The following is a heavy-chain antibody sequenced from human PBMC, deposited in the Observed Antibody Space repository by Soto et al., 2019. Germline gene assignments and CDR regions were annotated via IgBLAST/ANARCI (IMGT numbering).Heavy chain of an antibody. Sequence: TGGSLRLSCAASGLIFSNYRMHWVRQAPGKGLVWVSCISTDGSITNYADSVKGRFTVSRDNAKNTLYPQMNSLRAEDTALYYCARDTDGLHYWGQGTMVTVSS. J-gene: IGHJ4*02. CDR3: ARDTDGLHY. V-gene: IGHV3-74*01. CDR2: ISTDGSIT. CDR1: GLIFSNYR.